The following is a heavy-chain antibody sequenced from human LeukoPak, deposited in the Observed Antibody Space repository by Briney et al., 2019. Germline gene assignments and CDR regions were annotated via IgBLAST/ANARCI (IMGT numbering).Heavy chain of an antibody. CDR1: GGSISSGDYP. D-gene: IGHD3-22*01. CDR2: IFHTGHT. V-gene: IGHV4-30-2*01. J-gene: IGHJ4*02. Sequence: SETLSLTCAVSGGSISSGDYPWSWIRQPPGKGLEWIGYIFHTGHTSYNPSLKSRVTISVDMSKNQLSLKLSSVTAADTAVYYCARGTDYYDSSGYYDYWGQGTLVTVSS. CDR3: ARGTDYYDSSGYYDY.